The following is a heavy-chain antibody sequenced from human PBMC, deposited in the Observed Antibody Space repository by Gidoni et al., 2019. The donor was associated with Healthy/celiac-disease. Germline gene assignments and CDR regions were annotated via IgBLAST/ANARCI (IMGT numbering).Heavy chain of an antibody. V-gene: IGHV3-23*01. CDR2: ISGSGGST. CDR1: GFTFSCYA. D-gene: IGHD5-18*01. Sequence: EVQLLESGGGLVQPGGSLRLHCAAYGFTFSCYAMGWVRQAPGKGLEWVSAISGSGGSTYYADSVKGRFTISRDNSKNTLYLQMNSLRAEDTAVYYCARQRTDFGYGADYWGQGTLVTVSS. J-gene: IGHJ4*02. CDR3: ARQRTDFGYGADY.